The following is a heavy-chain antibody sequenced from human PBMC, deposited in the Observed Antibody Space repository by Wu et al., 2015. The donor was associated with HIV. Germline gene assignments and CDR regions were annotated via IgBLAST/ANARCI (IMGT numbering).Heavy chain of an antibody. CDR2: IIPIFGTS. D-gene: IGHD6-13*01. CDR3: ARDAGIAAAGKGYYMDV. Sequence: QVQLVQSGAEVKKPGASVKVSCKASGYTFTGYYMHWVRQAPGQGLEWMGGIIPIFGTSNYAQNFQGRVTITADGSTSTAYMELSSLRSEDTAVYYCARDAGIAAAGKGYYMDVWGKGTTVTVSS. CDR1: GYTFTGYY. V-gene: IGHV1-69*01. J-gene: IGHJ6*04.